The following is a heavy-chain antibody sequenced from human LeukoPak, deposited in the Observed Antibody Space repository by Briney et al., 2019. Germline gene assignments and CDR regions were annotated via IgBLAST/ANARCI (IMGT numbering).Heavy chain of an antibody. CDR3: ATVGGEADGSRDHVGSHLDY. D-gene: IGHD3-10*01. V-gene: IGHV5-51*01. CDR2: IYPGDSDT. J-gene: IGHJ4*02. Sequence: GESLKISCKGSGYSFTSYWIGWVRQMPGKGLEWMGIIYPGDSDTRYSPSFQGQATISADKSISTAYLQWSSLKASDTAMYYCATVGGEADGSRDHVGSHLDYWGQGTLVTVSS. CDR1: GYSFTSYW.